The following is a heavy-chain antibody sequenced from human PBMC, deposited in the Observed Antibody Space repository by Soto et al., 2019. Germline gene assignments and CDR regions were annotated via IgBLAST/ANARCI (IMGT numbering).Heavy chain of an antibody. Sequence: QVQLVESGGGVVQPGRSLRLSCAASGFTFSSYGMHWVRQAPGKGLEWVAVISYDGSNKYYADSVKGRFTISRDNSKNTLYLQMNSLRAEDTAVYYCAKDRSLAYCGGDCYSNYDSSPYYFDYWGQGTLVTVSS. V-gene: IGHV3-30*18. CDR3: AKDRSLAYCGGDCYSNYDSSPYYFDY. D-gene: IGHD2-21*02. J-gene: IGHJ4*02. CDR1: GFTFSSYG. CDR2: ISYDGSNK.